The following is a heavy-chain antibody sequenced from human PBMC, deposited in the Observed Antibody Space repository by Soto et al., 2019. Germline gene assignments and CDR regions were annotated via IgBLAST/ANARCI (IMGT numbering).Heavy chain of an antibody. D-gene: IGHD3-22*01. Sequence: QVQLVQSGAEVKKPGSSVKVSCKASGGTFSSYTISWVRQAPGQGLEWMGRIIPILGIANYAQKFQGRVTITAEKSTSTAYMELSSLRSEDTAVYYCARPLQDYESGSGYYYDSSGPMGYWGQGTLVTVSS. V-gene: IGHV1-69*02. CDR3: ARPLQDYESGSGYYYDSSGPMGY. J-gene: IGHJ4*02. CDR1: GGTFSSYT. CDR2: IIPILGIA.